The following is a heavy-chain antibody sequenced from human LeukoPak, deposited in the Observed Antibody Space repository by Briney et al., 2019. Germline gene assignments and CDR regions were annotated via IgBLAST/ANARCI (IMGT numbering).Heavy chain of an antibody. J-gene: IGHJ4*02. D-gene: IGHD5-12*01. CDR3: AAAQGATIELLDY. Sequence: SVKVSCKASGFTFTRSAVQWVRQARGQGLEWIGWIVVGSGNTNYAQKFQERVTITRDMSTSTAYMELSSLRSEDTAVYYCAAAQGATIELLDYWGQGTLVTVSS. CDR2: IVVGSGNT. V-gene: IGHV1-58*01. CDR1: GFTFTRSA.